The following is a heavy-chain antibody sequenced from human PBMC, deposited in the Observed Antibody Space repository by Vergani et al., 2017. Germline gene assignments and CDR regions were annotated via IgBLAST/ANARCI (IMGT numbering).Heavy chain of an antibody. CDR3: ALRDIFDDNCEYFDS. V-gene: IGHV2-5*01. J-gene: IGHJ4*02. CDR2: IYWNDDK. Sequence: QITLKESGPTLVKLTQPLTLTCTVSGFSVSSSGVGVAWIRQPPGKALECLAIIYWNDDKRYSPSLMGRLTIAKDTSRNQVVLTMTNMDPVDTATYYCALRDIFDDNCEYFDSGGPGTLVTVSS. D-gene: IGHD1-20*01. CDR1: GFSVSSSGVG.